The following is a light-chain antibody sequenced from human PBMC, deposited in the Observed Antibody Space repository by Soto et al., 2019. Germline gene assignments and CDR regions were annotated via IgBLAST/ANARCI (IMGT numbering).Light chain of an antibody. CDR1: SGDIGGYDY. CDR3: CSYAGTYTNYV. Sequence: QSALTQPPSASGSPGQSVTISCTGTSGDIGGYDYVSWYQQHPGKAPKLMIYDVTKRPSGVPDRFSGSKSGNTASLTISGLQAEDEADYYCCSYAGTYTNYVFGTGTKVTVL. J-gene: IGLJ1*01. V-gene: IGLV2-11*01. CDR2: DVT.